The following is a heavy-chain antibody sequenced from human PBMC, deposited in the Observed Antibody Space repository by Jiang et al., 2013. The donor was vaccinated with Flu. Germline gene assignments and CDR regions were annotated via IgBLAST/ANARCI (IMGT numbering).Heavy chain of an antibody. D-gene: IGHD6-13*01. CDR1: GYSFTSYW. Sequence: SGYSFTSYWIGWVRQMPGKGLEWMGIIYPGDSDTRYSPSFQGQVTISADKSISTAYLQWSSLKASDTAMYYCARQYSSSWYPSFQWFDPWGQGTLVTVSS. CDR3: ARQYSSSWYPSFQWFDP. J-gene: IGHJ5*02. V-gene: IGHV5-51*01. CDR2: IYPGDSDT.